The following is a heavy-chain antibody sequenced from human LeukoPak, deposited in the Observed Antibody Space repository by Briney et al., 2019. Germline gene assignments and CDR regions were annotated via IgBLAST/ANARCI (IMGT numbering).Heavy chain of an antibody. CDR1: GFAFSTYG. V-gene: IGHV3-30*18. CDR2: ISHDGKVK. J-gene: IGHJ4*02. CDR3: AKEIHPRSSNGWPFDY. Sequence: PGRSLRLSCAASGFAFSTYGMQWVRQAPGKGLEWVAVISHDGKVKHYTDSVKGRFTISRDNSRNTLYLQMNSLGTEDTALYYCAKEIHPRSSNGWPFDYWGQGTLVTVSS. D-gene: IGHD6-19*01.